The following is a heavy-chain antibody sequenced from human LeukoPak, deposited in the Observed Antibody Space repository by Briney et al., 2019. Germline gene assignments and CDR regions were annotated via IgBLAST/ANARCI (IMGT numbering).Heavy chain of an antibody. D-gene: IGHD4-17*01. CDR3: AKDRNTVTIDY. CDR2: ISGSGGST. Sequence: PGGSLRLSCAASGFTVSSNYMSWVRQAPGKGLEWVSAISGSGGSTYYADSVKGRFTISRDNSKNTVYLQMNSRRAEDTAVYYCAKDRNTVTIDYWGQGTLATVSS. V-gene: IGHV3-23*01. CDR1: GFTVSSNY. J-gene: IGHJ4*02.